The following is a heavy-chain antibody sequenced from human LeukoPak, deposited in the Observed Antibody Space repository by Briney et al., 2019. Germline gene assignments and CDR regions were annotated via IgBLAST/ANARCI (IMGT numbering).Heavy chain of an antibody. J-gene: IGHJ5*02. D-gene: IGHD3-9*01. CDR3: ARGAKDDILTGFDP. Sequence: GGSLRLSCAASGFTFSSHDMHWVRQATGKGLEWVSAIGTAGDTYYPGSVKGRFTISRENAKNSLYLQMNSLRAGDTAVYYCARGAKDDILTGFDPWGQGTLVTVSS. CDR2: IGTAGDT. V-gene: IGHV3-13*01. CDR1: GFTFSSHD.